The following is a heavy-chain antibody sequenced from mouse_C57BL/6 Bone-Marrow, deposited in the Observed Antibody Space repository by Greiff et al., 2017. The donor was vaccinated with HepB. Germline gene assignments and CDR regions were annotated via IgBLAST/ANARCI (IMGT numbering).Heavy chain of an antibody. CDR1: GFTFSSYG. Sequence: EVQLQESGGDLVKPGGSLKLPCAASGFTFSSYGMSWVRQTPDKRLEWVATISSGGSYTYYPDSVKGRFTISRDNAKNTLYLQMSSLKSEDTAMYYCARHWEIYYYGSFAYWGQGTLVTVSA. J-gene: IGHJ3*01. D-gene: IGHD1-1*01. CDR2: ISSGGSYT. CDR3: ARHWEIYYYGSFAY. V-gene: IGHV5-6*01.